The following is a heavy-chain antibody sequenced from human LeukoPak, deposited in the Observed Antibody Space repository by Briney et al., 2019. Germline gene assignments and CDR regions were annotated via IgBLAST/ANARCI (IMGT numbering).Heavy chain of an antibody. CDR2: ISSSGSTI. J-gene: IGHJ4*02. CDR3: ARETYYYDSSGSIDY. V-gene: IGHV3-48*03. Sequence: GGSLRLSCAASGFTFSSYEMNWVRQAPGKGLEWVSYISSSGSTIYYADSVKGRFTISRDNAKNSLYLQMNSLGAEDTAVYYCARETYYYDSSGSIDYWGQGTLVTVSS. D-gene: IGHD3-22*01. CDR1: GFTFSSYE.